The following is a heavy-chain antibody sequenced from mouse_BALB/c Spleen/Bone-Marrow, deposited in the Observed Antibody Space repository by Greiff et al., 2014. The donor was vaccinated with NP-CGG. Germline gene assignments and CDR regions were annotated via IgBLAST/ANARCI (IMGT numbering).Heavy chain of an antibody. J-gene: IGHJ3*01. CDR3: ASTYYGNPFAY. CDR2: ISNGGGST. D-gene: IGHD2-10*01. Sequence: EVQVVESGGGLVQPGGSLKLSCATSGFTFTDYYMYWVRQTLEKRLEWVAYISNGGGSTYYPDTVKGRFTISRDNAKNTLYLQMSRLKSEDTAMYYCASTYYGNPFAYWGQGTLVTVSA. CDR1: GFTFTDYY. V-gene: IGHV5-12*02.